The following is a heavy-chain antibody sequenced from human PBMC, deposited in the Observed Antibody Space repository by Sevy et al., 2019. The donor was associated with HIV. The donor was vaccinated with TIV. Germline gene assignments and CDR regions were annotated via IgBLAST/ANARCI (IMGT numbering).Heavy chain of an antibody. V-gene: IGHV3-30-3*01. CDR2: IAYDGSNK. CDR3: ARVAVPLTGPVYFDY. J-gene: IGHJ4*02. CDR1: GFTFSSHA. D-gene: IGHD7-27*01. Sequence: EGSLRLSCAASGFTFSSHAMHWVLQAPGKELEWVAVIAYDGSNKYYADSVKGRFTISRDNSKNTLYLQMNSLRAEDTAVYYCARVAVPLTGPVYFDYWGQGTLVTVSS.